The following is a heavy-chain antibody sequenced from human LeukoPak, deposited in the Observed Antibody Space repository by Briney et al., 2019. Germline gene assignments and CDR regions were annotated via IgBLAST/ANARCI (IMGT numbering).Heavy chain of an antibody. D-gene: IGHD4/OR15-4a*01. Sequence: ASVKVSCKASGYTFTDYYVHWVRLVPGQGLEWMGRISPNSGATNYAEKFRGRVTMARDASINTVYMEMSSLRSDDTAVYYCARDLWGWGSDYLDYWGQGTLVTVSS. CDR1: GYTFTDYY. CDR3: ARDLWGWGSDYLDY. J-gene: IGHJ4*02. V-gene: IGHV1-2*06. CDR2: ISPNSGAT.